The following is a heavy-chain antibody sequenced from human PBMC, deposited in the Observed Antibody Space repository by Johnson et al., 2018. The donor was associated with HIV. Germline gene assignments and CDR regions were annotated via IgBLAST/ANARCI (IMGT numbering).Heavy chain of an antibody. D-gene: IGHD2-8*01. Sequence: MQLVESGGGVVQPGRSLRLSCVASGFTFSTYWMHWVRQAPGKGLVWVLRINSDGSSTVYADSVKGRFTVSRDRSKNTVSLQMTSLRVEDTAVYYCARDARPDGCNIWGQGTMVTVSS. CDR1: GFTFSTYW. J-gene: IGHJ3*02. CDR2: INSDGSST. V-gene: IGHV3-74*01. CDR3: ARDARPDGCNI.